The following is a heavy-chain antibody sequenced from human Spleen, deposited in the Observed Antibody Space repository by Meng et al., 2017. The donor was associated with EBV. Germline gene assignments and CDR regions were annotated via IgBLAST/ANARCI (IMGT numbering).Heavy chain of an antibody. CDR2: LNENGAIT. CDR3: SRDLVGSDDS. J-gene: IGHJ5*01. V-gene: IGHV3-74*01. D-gene: IGHD2-8*02. CDR1: GYTFSQYW. Sequence: EVRLVESGGAVVQPGGSLRLSCEGSGYTFSQYWMHWVRQAPGMGLEWVSRLNENGAITTYADSVRGRFTISRDNAKNTLYLQMNSLRAEDTAVYYCSRDLVGSDDSWGQGPLVTVSS.